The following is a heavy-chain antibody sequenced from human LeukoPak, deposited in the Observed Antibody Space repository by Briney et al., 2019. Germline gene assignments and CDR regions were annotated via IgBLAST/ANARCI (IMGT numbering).Heavy chain of an antibody. V-gene: IGHV3-30*04. D-gene: IGHD5-18*01. J-gene: IGHJ6*03. CDR3: AREDVDTAMVYYYYYYMDV. CDR2: RSYDGSNK. Sequence: PGRSLRLSCAASGFTFSSYAMHWVRQAPGKGLEWVAVRSYDGSNKYYADSVKGRFTISRDNSKNTLYLQMNSLRAEDTAVYYCAREDVDTAMVYYYYYYMDVWGKGTTVTVSS. CDR1: GFTFSSYA.